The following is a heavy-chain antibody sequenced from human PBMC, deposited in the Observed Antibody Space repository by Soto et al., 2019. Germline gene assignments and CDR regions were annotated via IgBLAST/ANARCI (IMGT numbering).Heavy chain of an antibody. CDR3: ASDLAVSFDV. CDR1: GGTSYA. Sequence: QVQLVQSGAEVKKPGSSVKVSCKTSGGTSYAVDWVRQAPGQGLEWMGGIIPMIGTTNYAEKFEGRLTITADESAISAYMELRGLRSEDTSVYYCASDLAVSFDVWCHGTRLTVSA. CDR2: IIPMIGTT. V-gene: IGHV1-69*01. J-gene: IGHJ3*01.